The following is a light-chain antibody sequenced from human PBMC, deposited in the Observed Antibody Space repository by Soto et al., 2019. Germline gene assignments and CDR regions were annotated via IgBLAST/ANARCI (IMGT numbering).Light chain of an antibody. CDR3: SSYAGSNNYV. J-gene: IGLJ1*01. Sequence: VLTQPPSASGSPGQSVTISCTGTSSVVGGYNYVSWYQQHPGKAPKLMIYEVSRRPSGVPGRFSGSKSGNTASLTVSGLQAEDEADYYCSSYAGSNNYVFGTGTKVTVL. V-gene: IGLV2-8*01. CDR2: EVS. CDR1: SSVVGGYNY.